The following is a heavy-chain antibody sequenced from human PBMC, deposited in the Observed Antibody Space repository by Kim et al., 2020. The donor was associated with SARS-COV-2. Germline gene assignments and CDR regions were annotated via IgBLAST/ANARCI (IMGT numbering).Heavy chain of an antibody. D-gene: IGHD3-3*01. Sequence: SETLSLTCTVSGASIGTYYWSWIRQSPGKGLEWIGHIYYSGSTKYNPSLKSRVTISVDTSKNHFSLKLSSVTAADTAVYYCAREPHYDLAFMDVWGQGTTVTVSS. J-gene: IGHJ6*02. CDR1: GASIGTYY. V-gene: IGHV4-59*01. CDR3: AREPHYDLAFMDV. CDR2: IYYSGST.